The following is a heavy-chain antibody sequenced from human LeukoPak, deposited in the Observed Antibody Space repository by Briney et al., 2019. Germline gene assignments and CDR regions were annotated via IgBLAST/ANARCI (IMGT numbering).Heavy chain of an antibody. CDR3: ARVPAGVIGMKDAFDI. CDR1: GFTLSSYE. J-gene: IGHJ3*02. Sequence: GGSLRLSCAASGFTLSSYEMNWVRQAPGKGLEWVSYMSSSGNSKHYADSVKGRFTISRDNAKNSLYLQMNSLRAEDTAVYYCARVPAGVIGMKDAFDIWGQGTMVTVSS. V-gene: IGHV3-48*03. D-gene: IGHD3-16*02. CDR2: MSSSGNSK.